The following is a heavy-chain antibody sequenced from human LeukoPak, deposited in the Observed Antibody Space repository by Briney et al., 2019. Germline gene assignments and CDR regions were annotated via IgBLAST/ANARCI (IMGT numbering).Heavy chain of an antibody. V-gene: IGHV4-59*01. D-gene: IGHD3-10*01. CDR2: FYYSGST. CDR3: TRGQSRGNWFDP. Sequence: SETLSLTCIVSGGSISNFYWTWIRQPPGKGLEWIGYFYYSGSTNYNPSLKSRVTISPDTSKNHFSLNLSSVTAADTAVYYCTRGQSRGNWFDPWGQGTLVTVSS. J-gene: IGHJ5*02. CDR1: GGSISNFY.